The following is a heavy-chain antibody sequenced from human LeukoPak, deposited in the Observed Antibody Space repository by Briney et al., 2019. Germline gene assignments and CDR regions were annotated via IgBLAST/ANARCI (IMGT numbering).Heavy chain of an antibody. CDR3: SCSMVWYNFFFDI. V-gene: IGHV4-31*03. J-gene: IGHJ3*02. D-gene: IGHD3-3*01. CDR2: IYYSGST. Sequence: PSQTLSLTCTVSGGSISSGGYYWGWIRQPPGKGLEWIGNIYYSGSTYYNPSLKSRVTISVDTSKKQFSLKLTSVTAADTAVYCCSCSMVWYNFFFDIWGRGTVVSVS. CDR1: GGSISSGGYY.